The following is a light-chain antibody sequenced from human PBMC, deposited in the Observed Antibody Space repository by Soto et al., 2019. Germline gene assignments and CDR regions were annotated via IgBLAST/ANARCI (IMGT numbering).Light chain of an antibody. J-gene: IGKJ1*01. Sequence: DIQMTQSPSTLSGSVGDRVTITCRASQTISSWLAWYQQKPGKAHKXLIYKASTLKSGVPSRFSGSGSGTVGTLTISSLQPDDFATYYCQHYNSYSEAFGQGSNVDIK. V-gene: IGKV1-5*03. CDR2: KAS. CDR1: QTISSW. CDR3: QHYNSYSEA.